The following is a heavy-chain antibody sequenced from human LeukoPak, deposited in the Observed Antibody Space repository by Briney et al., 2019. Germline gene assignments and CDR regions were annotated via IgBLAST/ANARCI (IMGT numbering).Heavy chain of an antibody. CDR2: LYYTGST. V-gene: IGHV4-39*01. CDR3: ACRVDTAMVIAY. CDR1: GGSISSSTYY. Sequence: PSETLFLTCSVSGGSISSSTYYWGWIRQPPGKGLEWIGTLYYTGSTYYNPSLKSRVTISVDTSKNQFSLKLSSVTAADTAVYYCACRVDTAMVIAYWGQGILVTVSS. J-gene: IGHJ4*02. D-gene: IGHD5-18*01.